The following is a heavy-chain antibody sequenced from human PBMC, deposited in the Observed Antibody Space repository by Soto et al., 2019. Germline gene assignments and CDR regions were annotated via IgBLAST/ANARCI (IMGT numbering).Heavy chain of an antibody. D-gene: IGHD3-22*01. J-gene: IGHJ5*02. V-gene: IGHV1-69*13. CDR3: PRVFHDYASSGALDP. Sequence: GASVKVSCNASGGTFSSYAISWVRQAPGQGLEWMGGIIPIFGTANYAQKFQGRVTITADESTSTAYMELRSLRSDAMAVYYCPRVFHDYASSGALDPWAEGTLVIVS. CDR1: GGTFSSYA. CDR2: IIPIFGTA.